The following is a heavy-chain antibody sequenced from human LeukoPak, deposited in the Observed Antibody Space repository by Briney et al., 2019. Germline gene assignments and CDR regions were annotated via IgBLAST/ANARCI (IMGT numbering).Heavy chain of an antibody. V-gene: IGHV4-38-2*02. CDR2: ISYNGST. CDR3: SRDMVGYDDAFDI. Sequence: SQTLSLTCTVSGDSIRSGYYWGWIRQPPGKGLEWIGSISYNGSTYYNPSLKSRVTISVDTSKNQFSLRLSSVTAADTAVYYCSRDMVGYDDAFDIWGQGTMVTVSS. D-gene: IGHD5-12*01. J-gene: IGHJ3*02. CDR1: GDSIRSGYY.